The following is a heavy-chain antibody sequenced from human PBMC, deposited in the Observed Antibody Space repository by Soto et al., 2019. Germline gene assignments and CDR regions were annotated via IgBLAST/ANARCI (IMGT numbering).Heavy chain of an antibody. D-gene: IGHD6-19*01. CDR1: GGSVSSGNYY. Sequence: QVQLQESGPGLVKPSETLSLTCTVSGGSVSSGNYYWSWIRQSPVKGLEWIGYIFYSGSTNYNPSLMSRVSISVDTSKNQFSLTLTSVTAADTAVYYCARDVTTSGRHPPESTWGQGTLVTVS. V-gene: IGHV4-61*01. J-gene: IGHJ5*02. CDR3: ARDVTTSGRHPPEST. CDR2: IFYSGST.